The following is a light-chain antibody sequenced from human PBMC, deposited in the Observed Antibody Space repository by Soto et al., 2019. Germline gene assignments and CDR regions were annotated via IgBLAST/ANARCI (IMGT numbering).Light chain of an antibody. Sequence: QSALTQPASVSGSPGQSITISCTGTSSDVGGYNYVSWDQQHPGKAPKLMIYEVSNRPSGVSNRFSGSKSGNTASLTIAGLQDEDEADDYCSSYTSSSTRVFGGGTKLTVL. J-gene: IGLJ3*02. V-gene: IGLV2-14*01. CDR2: EVS. CDR3: SSYTSSSTRV. CDR1: SSDVGGYNY.